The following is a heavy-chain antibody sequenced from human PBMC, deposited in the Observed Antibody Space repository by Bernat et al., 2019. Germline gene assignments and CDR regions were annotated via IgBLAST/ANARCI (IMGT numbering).Heavy chain of an antibody. J-gene: IGHJ3*02. CDR3: AKERRGSSSWDAFDM. D-gene: IGHD6-6*01. V-gene: IGHV3-30-3*01. CDR2: ISYDGSNK. Sequence: QVQLVESGGGVVQPGRSLRLSCAASGFTFSSYAMHWVRQAPGKGLEWVAVISYDGSNKYYADSVKGRFTISRDNSKNTLYLQMNSLRAEDTAVYYCAKERRGSSSWDAFDMWGQGTMVTVSS. CDR1: GFTFSSYA.